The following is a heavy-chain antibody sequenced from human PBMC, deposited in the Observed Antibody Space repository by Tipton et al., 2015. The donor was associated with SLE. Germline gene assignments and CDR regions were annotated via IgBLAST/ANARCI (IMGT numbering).Heavy chain of an antibody. J-gene: IGHJ6*03. CDR2: ISGSGGST. CDR3: AKESPDYYYMDV. V-gene: IGHV3-23*01. Sequence: SLRLSCAASGFTFSDYYMSWIRQAPGKGLEWVSGISGSGGSTSCADSVKGRFTISRDNSKNTLYLQMNSLRAEDTAVYYCAKESPDYYYMDVWGKGTTVTVSS. CDR1: GFTFSDYY.